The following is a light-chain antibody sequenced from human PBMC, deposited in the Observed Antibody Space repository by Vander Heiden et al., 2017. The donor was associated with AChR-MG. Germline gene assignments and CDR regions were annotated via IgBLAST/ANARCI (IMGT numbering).Light chain of an antibody. V-gene: IGKV1-39*01. CDR2: AAS. CDR3: QQGYSSRWT. CDR1: QSISSY. Sequence: DIQMTQSPSSLSASVGDRVTITCRASQSISSYLNWYQQKPGKAPKLLIYAASSLQSGVPSRFSGSGSGTEFTLTISSLQPEDFATYCCQQGYSSRWTFGQGTKVEIK. J-gene: IGKJ1*01.